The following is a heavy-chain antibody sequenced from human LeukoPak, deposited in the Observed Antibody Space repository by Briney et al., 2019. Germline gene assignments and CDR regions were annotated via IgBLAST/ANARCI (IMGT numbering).Heavy chain of an antibody. Sequence: SETLSLTCAVYGESFSGYYWSWIRQPPGKGLEWIGEINHSGSTNYNPSLKSRVTISVDTSKNQFSVKLSSVTAADTAVYYCARRAFTSGYCSSTSCYNGWFDPWGQGTLVTVSS. J-gene: IGHJ5*02. D-gene: IGHD2-2*02. CDR3: ARRAFTSGYCSSTSCYNGWFDP. CDR2: INHSGST. CDR1: GESFSGYY. V-gene: IGHV4-34*01.